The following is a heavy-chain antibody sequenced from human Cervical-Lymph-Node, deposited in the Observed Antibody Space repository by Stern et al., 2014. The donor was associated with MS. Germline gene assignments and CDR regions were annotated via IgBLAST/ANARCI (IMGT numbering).Heavy chain of an antibody. D-gene: IGHD3-22*01. V-gene: IGHV1-46*01. CDR3: ARDSYDSKLRFDF. J-gene: IGHJ4*02. Sequence: QVQLVQSGAEVRKPGASVKVSCKASGFTFTSYDIHWVRQAPGQGLEWMGKINPSGGGKNSAQRFQDRVTVTRDTSTNTVYMELSSLRSEDTAVYYCARDSYDSKLRFDFWGQGTLVTVSS. CDR1: GFTFTSYD. CDR2: INPSGGGK.